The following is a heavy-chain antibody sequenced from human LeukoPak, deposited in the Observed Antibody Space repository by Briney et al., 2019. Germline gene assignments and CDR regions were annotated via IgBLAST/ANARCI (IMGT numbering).Heavy chain of an antibody. Sequence: GGSLRLSCAASGFTFSSYSMNWVRQAPGKGLEWVSSISSSSSYIYYADSVKGRFTISRDNAKNSLYLQMNSLRAEDTAVYYCARAYYYDSSGYPPLDAFDIWGQGTMVTVCS. CDR3: ARAYYYDSSGYPPLDAFDI. D-gene: IGHD3-22*01. CDR1: GFTFSSYS. CDR2: ISSSSSYI. J-gene: IGHJ3*02. V-gene: IGHV3-21*01.